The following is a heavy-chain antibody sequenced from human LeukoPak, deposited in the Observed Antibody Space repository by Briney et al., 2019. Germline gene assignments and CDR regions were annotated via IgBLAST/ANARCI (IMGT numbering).Heavy chain of an antibody. CDR1: GFTFSNAW. V-gene: IGHV3-7*01. CDR2: IKQDGSEK. J-gene: IGHJ4*02. CDR3: ARSSSSDY. Sequence: GGSLRLSCAASGFTFSNAWMSWVRQAPGKGLKWVANIKQDGSEKYYVDSVKGRFTISRDNAKNSLYLQMNSLRAEGTAVYYCARSSSSDYWGQGTLVTVSS. D-gene: IGHD6-6*01.